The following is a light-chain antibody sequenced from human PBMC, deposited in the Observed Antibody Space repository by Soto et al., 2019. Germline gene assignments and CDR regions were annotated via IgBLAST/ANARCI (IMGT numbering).Light chain of an antibody. CDR2: GAS. CDR3: LQYIIWPGT. CDR1: QSVSSN. J-gene: IGKJ2*01. V-gene: IGKV3-15*01. Sequence: EIVMTQSPATLSVSPGERATLSCRASQSVSSNLAWYQQKPGQAPRLLIYGASTRATGIPARFSGSGSGTEFTLTISGLQSQDFADYYCLQYIIWPGTFGQGTKLEIK.